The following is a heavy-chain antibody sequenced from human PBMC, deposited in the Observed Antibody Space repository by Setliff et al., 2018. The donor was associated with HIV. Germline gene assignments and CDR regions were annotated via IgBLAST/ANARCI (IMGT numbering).Heavy chain of an antibody. CDR2: INHSGST. CDR3: ARGSGYFSYFDY. V-gene: IGHV4-34*01. D-gene: IGHD3-22*01. J-gene: IGHJ4*02. CDR1: GGSFSGYY. Sequence: PSETLSLTCAVYGGSFSGYYWSWIRQPPGKGLERIGEINHSGSTNYNPSLKSRVTISVDTSKNQFSLKLSSVTAADTAVYYCARGSGYFSYFDYWGQGTLVTVSS.